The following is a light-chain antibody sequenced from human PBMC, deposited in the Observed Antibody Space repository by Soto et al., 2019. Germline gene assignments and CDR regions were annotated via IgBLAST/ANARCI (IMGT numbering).Light chain of an antibody. V-gene: IGLV2-14*01. Sequence: QSALTQPASVSGSPGQSITISCTGTSIDVGGYDFVSWYQHHPGKAPKLMIYEVSTRPSGVSNRFSGSKSGNTASLTISGLQAEDEADYYCSSYTSDWGVFGTGTKVTVL. CDR1: SIDVGGYDF. J-gene: IGLJ1*01. CDR2: EVS. CDR3: SSYTSDWGV.